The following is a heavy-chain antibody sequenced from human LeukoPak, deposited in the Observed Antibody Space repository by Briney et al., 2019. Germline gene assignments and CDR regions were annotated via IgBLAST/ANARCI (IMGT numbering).Heavy chain of an antibody. CDR3: AREEWLQGGFGY. J-gene: IGHJ4*02. Sequence: GRSLRLSCAASGFTFSSYGMHWVRQAPGKGLEWVAVIWYDGSNKYYADSVKGRFTISRDNSKNTLYLQMNSLRAEDTAVYYCAREEWLQGGFGYWGQGTLVTVSS. V-gene: IGHV3-33*01. CDR1: GFTFSSYG. CDR2: IWYDGSNK. D-gene: IGHD5-24*01.